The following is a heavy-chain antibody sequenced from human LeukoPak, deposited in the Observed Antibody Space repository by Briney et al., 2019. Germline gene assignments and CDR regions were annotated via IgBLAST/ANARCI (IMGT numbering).Heavy chain of an antibody. CDR3: AKVSGDFWSGYYSFSYYYYGMDV. D-gene: IGHD3-3*01. CDR1: GFTFSSYA. V-gene: IGHV3-23*01. Sequence: PGGSLRLSCAASGFTFSSYAMSWVRQAPGKGLEWVSAISGSGGSTYYADSVKGRFTISRDNSKNTLYLQMNSLRAEDTAVYYCAKVSGDFWSGYYSFSYYYYGMDVWGQGTTVTVSS. CDR2: ISGSGGST. J-gene: IGHJ6*02.